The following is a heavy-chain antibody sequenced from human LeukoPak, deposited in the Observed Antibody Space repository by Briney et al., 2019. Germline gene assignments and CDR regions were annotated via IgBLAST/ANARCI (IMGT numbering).Heavy chain of an antibody. Sequence: SETLSLTCTVSGGSTSNYYWNWIRQPPGKGLELIGYIYYSGTTNYNPSLKSRVSMSVDTSKNQFSLKLSSVTAADTAVYYCARDVGATTDYFDYWGQGTLVTVSS. CDR2: IYYSGTT. J-gene: IGHJ4*02. CDR1: GGSTSNYY. D-gene: IGHD1-26*01. CDR3: ARDVGATTDYFDY. V-gene: IGHV4-59*12.